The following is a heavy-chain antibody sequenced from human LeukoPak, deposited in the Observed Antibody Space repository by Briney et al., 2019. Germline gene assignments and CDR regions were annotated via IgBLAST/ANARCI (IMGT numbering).Heavy chain of an antibody. J-gene: IGHJ6*03. V-gene: IGHV4-59*01. CDR2: IYYSGST. CDR3: ARVLRFLEQTYYMDV. D-gene: IGHD3-3*01. Sequence: SETLSLTCTVSGGSISSYYWSWIRQPPGKGLEWIGYIYYSGSTNYNPSLKSRVTTSVDTSENQFSLKLSSVTAADTAVYYCARVLRFLEQTYYMDVWGKGTTVTVSS. CDR1: GGSISSYY.